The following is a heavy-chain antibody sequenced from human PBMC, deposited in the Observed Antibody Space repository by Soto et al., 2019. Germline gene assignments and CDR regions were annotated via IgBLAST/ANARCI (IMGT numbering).Heavy chain of an antibody. CDR1: GFTFSSYG. V-gene: IGHV3-33*01. Sequence: QVQLVESGGGVVQPGRSLRLSCAASGFTFSSYGMHWVRQAPGKGLEWVAVIWYDGSNKYYADSVKGRFTISRDNSKNTLYLQMNSLRAEDTAVYYCARARGSGHENDYWGQGTLVTVSS. J-gene: IGHJ4*02. CDR2: IWYDGSNK. CDR3: ARARGSGHENDY. D-gene: IGHD6-19*01.